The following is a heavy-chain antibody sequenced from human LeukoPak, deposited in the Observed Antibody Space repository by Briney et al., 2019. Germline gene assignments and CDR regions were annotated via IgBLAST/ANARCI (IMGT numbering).Heavy chain of an antibody. V-gene: IGHV4-31*03. D-gene: IGHD6-6*01. Sequence: SETLSLTCTVSGDSISSGGYYWSWIRQHPGKGLEWIGYIHYSGSTYHNPSLKNRVTISMYTSKNQFSLKLSSVTAADTAVYYCARSSLIAALDYWGQGTLVTVSS. J-gene: IGHJ4*02. CDR2: IHYSGST. CDR1: GDSISSGGYY. CDR3: ARSSLIAALDY.